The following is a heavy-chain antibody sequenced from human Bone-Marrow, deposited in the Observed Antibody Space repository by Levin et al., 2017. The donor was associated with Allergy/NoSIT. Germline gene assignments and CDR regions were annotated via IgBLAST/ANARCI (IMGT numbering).Heavy chain of an antibody. V-gene: IGHV4-59*08. Sequence: RTSETLSLTCTVSGGSISTYYWSWIRQPPGKGLEWIGYVYYSGSTNYNPSLKSRVTMSVDTSKNHFSLKLSSVTAADTALYYCARHAGPIHLWLMDYWGQGTLVTVSS. J-gene: IGHJ4*02. CDR3: ARHAGPIHLWLMDY. CDR2: VYYSGST. CDR1: GGSISTYY. D-gene: IGHD5-18*01.